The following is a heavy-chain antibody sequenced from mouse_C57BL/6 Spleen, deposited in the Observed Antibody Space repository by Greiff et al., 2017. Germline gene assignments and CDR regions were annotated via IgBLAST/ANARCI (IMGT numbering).Heavy chain of an antibody. D-gene: IGHD2-3*01. Sequence: VQGVESGPGLVQPSQSLSITCTVSGFSLTSYGVHWVRQSPGKGLEWLGVIWSGGSTDYNAAFISRLSISKDNSKSQVFFKMNSLQADDTAIYYCARNYDDGKRYFDVWGTGTTVTVSS. V-gene: IGHV2-2*01. J-gene: IGHJ1*03. CDR3: ARNYDDGKRYFDV. CDR1: GFSLTSYG. CDR2: IWSGGST.